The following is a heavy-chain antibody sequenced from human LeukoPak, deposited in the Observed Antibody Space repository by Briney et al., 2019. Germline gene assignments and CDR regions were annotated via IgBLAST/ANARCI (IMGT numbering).Heavy chain of an antibody. D-gene: IGHD2-2*01. Sequence: GGSLRLSCAASGFTFSGYAMNWVRQAPGKGLEWVAFIRYDGSNAYYADSVKGRFTISRDNSKNTLYLQINSLRVEDTAVYYCARDKYCSSTSCLQNWFDPWGQGTLVTVSS. CDR3: ARDKYCSSTSCLQNWFDP. CDR1: GFTFSGYA. J-gene: IGHJ5*02. CDR2: IRYDGSNA. V-gene: IGHV3-30*02.